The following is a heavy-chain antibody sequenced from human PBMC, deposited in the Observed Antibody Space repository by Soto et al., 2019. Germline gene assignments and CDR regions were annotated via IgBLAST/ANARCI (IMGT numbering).Heavy chain of an antibody. CDR3: ARRQISPPTRGAAAARGGMDV. J-gene: IGHJ6*02. CDR2: IWNDGSCY. Sequence: QVQLVESGGGVVQPGGSLRLSCAASGFTFNNYGMHWVRQAPGKGLEWVAVIWNDGSCYYYATSVKGRFTISRDNSKSTLYLQMSSLRAEDTAVYFCARRQISPPTRGAAAARGGMDVWGQGTTVTVSS. V-gene: IGHV3-33*01. D-gene: IGHD6-13*01. CDR1: GFTFNNYG.